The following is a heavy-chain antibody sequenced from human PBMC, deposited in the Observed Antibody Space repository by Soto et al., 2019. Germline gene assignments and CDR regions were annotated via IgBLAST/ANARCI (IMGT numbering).Heavy chain of an antibody. CDR1: GFTFSSYA. V-gene: IGHV3-23*01. Sequence: GGSLRLSCAASGFTFSSYAMSWVRQAPGKGLEWVSAISGSGGSTYYADSVKGRFTISRDNSKNTLYLQMNSLRAEDTAVYYCAKVPYYYDSSGYYNYWGQGTLVTVSS. D-gene: IGHD3-22*01. J-gene: IGHJ4*02. CDR3: AKVPYYYDSSGYYNY. CDR2: ISGSGGST.